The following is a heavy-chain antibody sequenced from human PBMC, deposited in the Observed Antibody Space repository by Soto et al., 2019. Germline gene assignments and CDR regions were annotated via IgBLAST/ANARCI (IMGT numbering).Heavy chain of an antibody. Sequence: QVQLVQSGAEVKKPGASVKVSCKASGYTFTSYDINWVRQATGQGLEWMGWVNPNSGNTGYAHKFQGRVTMTRNTSISTAYMELMSLRSDDTAVYYCARQKADARDYWGQGTLVTVSS. D-gene: IGHD2-2*01. J-gene: IGHJ4*02. CDR2: VNPNSGNT. V-gene: IGHV1-8*01. CDR1: GYTFTSYD. CDR3: ARQKADARDY.